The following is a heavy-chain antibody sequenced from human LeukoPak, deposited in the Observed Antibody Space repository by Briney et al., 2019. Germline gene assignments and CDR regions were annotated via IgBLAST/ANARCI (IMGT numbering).Heavy chain of an antibody. J-gene: IGHJ4*02. D-gene: IGHD3-10*01. Sequence: GGSLRLSCAASGFTFSDYYMSWIRQAPGKGLEWVSYISSSGSTIYYADSVKGRFTISRDNAKNSLYLQMNSLRSEDTAVYYCAAETPYGSGSYPIDYWGQGTLVTVSS. CDR3: AAETPYGSGSYPIDY. V-gene: IGHV3-11*01. CDR1: GFTFSDYY. CDR2: ISSSGSTI.